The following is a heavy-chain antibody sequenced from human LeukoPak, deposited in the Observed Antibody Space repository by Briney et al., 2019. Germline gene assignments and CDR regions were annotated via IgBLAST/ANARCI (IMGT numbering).Heavy chain of an antibody. Sequence: GASVKVSCKASGYTFTGYYMHWVRPAPGQGLAWMGRINPNSGGTNYAQKFQGRVTMTRDTSISTAYMELSRLRSDDTAVYYCARGSYSSSWYKFDPWGQGTLVTVSS. CDR1: GYTFTGYY. CDR2: INPNSGGT. CDR3: ARGSYSSSWYKFDP. V-gene: IGHV1-2*06. J-gene: IGHJ5*02. D-gene: IGHD6-13*01.